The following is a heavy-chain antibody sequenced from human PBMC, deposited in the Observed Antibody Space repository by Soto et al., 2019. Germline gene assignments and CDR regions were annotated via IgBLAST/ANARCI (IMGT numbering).Heavy chain of an antibody. J-gene: IGHJ5*02. CDR2: TYYRSKWYN. CDR1: GDSVSSNSAA. CDR3: ARGGAGPGTTEGWFDP. Sequence: QVKLQKSGPGLLKPSQTLSLTVAISGDSVSSNSAAWNWIRQSPSRGLEWLGRTYYRSKWYNDYAVSVKSRITINPDTSKNQFSLQLNSVTPEDTAVYYCARGGAGPGTTEGWFDPWGQGTLVTVSS. V-gene: IGHV6-1*01. D-gene: IGHD1-7*01.